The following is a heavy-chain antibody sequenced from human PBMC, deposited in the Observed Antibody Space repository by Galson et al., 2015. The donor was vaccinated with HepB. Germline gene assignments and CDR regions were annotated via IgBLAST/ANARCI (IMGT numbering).Heavy chain of an antibody. D-gene: IGHD6-13*01. CDR1: GDSVSSNSAA. CDR3: ARDGSSSWYKADAFDI. J-gene: IGHJ3*02. V-gene: IGHV6-1*01. Sequence: CAISGDSVSSNSAAWNWIRQSPSRGLEWLGRTYYRSKWYNDYAVSVKSRITINPDTSKNQFSLQLNSATPEDTAVYYCARDGSSSWYKADAFDIWGQGTMVTVSS. CDR2: TYYRSKWYN.